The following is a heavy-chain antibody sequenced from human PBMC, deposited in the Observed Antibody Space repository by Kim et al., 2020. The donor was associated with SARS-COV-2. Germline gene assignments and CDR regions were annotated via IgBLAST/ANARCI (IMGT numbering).Heavy chain of an antibody. Sequence: GGSLRLSCAASGFTFSSYAMHWVRQAPGKGLEWVAVISYDGSNKYYADSVKGRFTISRDNSKNTLYLQMNSLRAEDTAVYYCAREVVTMVRGVMGRERVFDYWGQGTLVTVSS. J-gene: IGHJ4*02. V-gene: IGHV3-30*04. CDR1: GFTFSSYA. D-gene: IGHD3-10*01. CDR3: AREVVTMVRGVMGRERVFDY. CDR2: ISYDGSNK.